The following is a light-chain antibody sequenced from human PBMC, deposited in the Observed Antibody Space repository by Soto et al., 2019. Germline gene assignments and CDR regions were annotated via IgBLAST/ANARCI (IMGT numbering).Light chain of an antibody. CDR1: QSISSSH. Sequence: EIVLTQSPVTLSLSPGERATLSCGASQSISSSHLVWYQQKPGLAPRLLIYDASNRATGIPDRFSGSGSGTDFTLTISRLEPEDFAVYYCQQYDTSPLTFGPGTKVDIK. CDR3: QQYDTSPLT. CDR2: DAS. J-gene: IGKJ3*01. V-gene: IGKV3D-20*01.